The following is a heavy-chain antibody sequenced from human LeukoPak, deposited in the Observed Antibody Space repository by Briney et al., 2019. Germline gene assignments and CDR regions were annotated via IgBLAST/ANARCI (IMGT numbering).Heavy chain of an antibody. CDR3: ATWDDYGDFVAFEY. J-gene: IGHJ4*02. CDR2: ISSSATYI. CDR1: GFTFSSYT. D-gene: IGHD4-17*01. V-gene: IGHV3-21*01. Sequence: PGGSLRLSCGGSGFTFSSYTMNWVRRAPGKGLEWVASISSSATYIYYADSVRGRFTISRDDAKKSVFLHMNSLRAEDTAVYFCATWDDYGDFVAFEYWGQGTLVTVSS.